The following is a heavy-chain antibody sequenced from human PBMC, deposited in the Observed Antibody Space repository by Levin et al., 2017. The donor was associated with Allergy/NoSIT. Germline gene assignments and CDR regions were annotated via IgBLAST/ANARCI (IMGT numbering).Heavy chain of an antibody. J-gene: IGHJ6*02. CDR2: INPKSGGT. CDR1: GYTFTGYY. D-gene: IGHD6-13*01. V-gene: IGHV1-2*02. CDR3: ARDGDTAAADYYGMDV. Sequence: PWASVKVSCKASGYTFTGYYMHWVRQAPGQGLEWMGWINPKSGGTKYAQNFQGRVTMTRDTSIGTAYMELSRLRFDDTAVYYCARDGDTAAADYYGMDVWGQGTTVTVSS.